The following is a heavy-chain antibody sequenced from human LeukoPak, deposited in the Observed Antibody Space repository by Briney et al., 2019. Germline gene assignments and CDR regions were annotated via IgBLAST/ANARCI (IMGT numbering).Heavy chain of an antibody. J-gene: IGHJ4*02. D-gene: IGHD5-18*01. CDR1: GFTFSTYD. V-gene: IGHV3-30*02. Sequence: GGSLRLSCAASGFTFSTYDIHWVRQAPGKGLEWVALIRYDGSKKYYADSVKGRFTISRDNSKNTLYLQMNSLRAEDTAVYCCASIVDTANIFDYWGQGTLVTVSS. CDR2: IRYDGSKK. CDR3: ASIVDTANIFDY.